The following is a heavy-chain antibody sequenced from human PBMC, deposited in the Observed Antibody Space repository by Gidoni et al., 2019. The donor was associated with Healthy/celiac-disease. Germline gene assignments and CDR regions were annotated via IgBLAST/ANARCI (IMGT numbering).Heavy chain of an antibody. V-gene: IGHV4-39*01. J-gene: IGHJ4*02. CDR1: GGSISSSRYY. CDR3: ARLRSSTSPPWGPPSLIFDY. D-gene: IGHD2-2*01. Sequence: QLQLQESGPGLVKPSETLSLTCTVSGGSISSSRYYWGWIRHPPGKGLEWIGSIYYSGSTYYNPSLKSRVTISVDTSKNQFSLKLSSVTAADTAVYYCARLRSSTSPPWGPPSLIFDYWGQGTLVTVSS. CDR2: IYYSGST.